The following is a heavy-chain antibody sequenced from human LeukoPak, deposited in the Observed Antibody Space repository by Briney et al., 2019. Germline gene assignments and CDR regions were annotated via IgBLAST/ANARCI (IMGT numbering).Heavy chain of an antibody. CDR1: GGSISSYY. CDR3: ARIEYSSSSGVDWFDP. V-gene: IGHV4-59*01. J-gene: IGHJ5*02. D-gene: IGHD6-6*01. Sequence: SETLSLTCTVSGGSISSYYWSWIRQPPGKGLEWIGYIYYSGSTNYNPSLKSRVTISVDTSKNQFSLKLSSVTAADTAVYYCARIEYSSSSGVDWFDPWGQGTLVTVSS. CDR2: IYYSGST.